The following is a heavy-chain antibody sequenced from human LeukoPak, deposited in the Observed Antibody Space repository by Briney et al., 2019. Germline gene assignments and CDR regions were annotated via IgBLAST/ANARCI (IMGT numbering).Heavy chain of an antibody. Sequence: GGSLRLSCVVSGFTVSNNYMKWVRQAPGKGLEWVSSISSTSTYIFYADSVKGRFTISRDNAQNSLYLQMNSLRAEDTAVYYCARESYWGQGTLVTVSS. V-gene: IGHV3-21*06. CDR2: ISSTSTYI. CDR1: GFTVSNNY. CDR3: ARESY. J-gene: IGHJ4*02.